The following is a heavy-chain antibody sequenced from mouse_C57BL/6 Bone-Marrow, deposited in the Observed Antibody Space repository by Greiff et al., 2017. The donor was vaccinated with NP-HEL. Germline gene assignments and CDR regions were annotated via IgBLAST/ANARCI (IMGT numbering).Heavy chain of an antibody. J-gene: IGHJ2*01. CDR2: IYPGSGNT. V-gene: IGHV1-84*01. D-gene: IGHD1-1*01. Sequence: QVHVKQSGPELVKPGASVKISCKASGYTFTDYYINWVKQRPGQGLEWIGWIYPGSGNTKYNEKFKGKATLTVDTSSSTAYMQLSSLTSEDSAVYFCARNPCYYGLDYWGQGTTLTVSS. CDR1: GYTFTDYY. CDR3: ARNPCYYGLDY.